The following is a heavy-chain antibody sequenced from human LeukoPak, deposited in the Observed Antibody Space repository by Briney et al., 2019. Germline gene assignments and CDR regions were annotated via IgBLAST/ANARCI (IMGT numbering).Heavy chain of an antibody. D-gene: IGHD2-2*01. J-gene: IGHJ4*02. V-gene: IGHV3-30-3*01. Sequence: GRSLRLSCAASGFTFRTYAMHWVRQAPGKGLEWVAVISYDGNNKYYADSVKGRFTISRDNSKNTLYLQMNSLRAEDTAVYYCAKAPVVVPAASVEYWGQGTLVTVSS. CDR2: ISYDGNNK. CDR1: GFTFRTYA. CDR3: AKAPVVVPAASVEY.